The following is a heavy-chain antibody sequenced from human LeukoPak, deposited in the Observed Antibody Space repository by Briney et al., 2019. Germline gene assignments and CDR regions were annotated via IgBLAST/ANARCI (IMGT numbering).Heavy chain of an antibody. J-gene: IGHJ6*03. CDR3: ARVSFPSEEYYYYYYMDV. Sequence: SETLSLTCAVYGGSFSGYYWSWIRQPPGKGLEWIGEINHSGSTNYNPSLKSRVTISVDTSKNQFSLKLSSVTAADTAVYYCARVSFPSEEYYYYYYMDVWGKGTTVTVSS. V-gene: IGHV4-34*01. D-gene: IGHD3-3*02. CDR1: GGSFSGYY. CDR2: INHSGST.